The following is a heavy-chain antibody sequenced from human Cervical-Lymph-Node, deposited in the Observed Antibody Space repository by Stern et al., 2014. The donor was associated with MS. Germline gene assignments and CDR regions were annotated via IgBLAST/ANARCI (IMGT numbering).Heavy chain of an antibody. CDR2: IKSEADGGTT. Sequence: EVQLVESGGGLVKPGGSLRLSCAASGFNFNNAWMTWVRQAPGRGLEWVGRIKSEADGGTTDYAAPVKGRFIISRESTKNTLYLHMNSLKIEDTAVYYCTAPFITVLRGVRKDVWGQGTTVTVSS. D-gene: IGHD3-10*01. V-gene: IGHV3-15*01. CDR1: GFNFNNAW. CDR3: TAPFITVLRGVRKDV. J-gene: IGHJ6*02.